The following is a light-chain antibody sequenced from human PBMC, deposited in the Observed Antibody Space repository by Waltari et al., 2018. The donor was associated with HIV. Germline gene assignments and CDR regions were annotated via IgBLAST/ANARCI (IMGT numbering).Light chain of an antibody. CDR2: KDS. J-gene: IGLJ2*01. CDR3: QAWDSSAGV. Sequence: SYELTQPPSVSVSPGQTASITCSGDKLGDKYACWYQQKPGQSPVLVIYKDSKRPSGIPVRFSGSNSGNTATLTIRGTQAMDEADYYCQAWDSSAGVFGGGTKLTGL. V-gene: IGLV3-1*01. CDR1: KLGDKY.